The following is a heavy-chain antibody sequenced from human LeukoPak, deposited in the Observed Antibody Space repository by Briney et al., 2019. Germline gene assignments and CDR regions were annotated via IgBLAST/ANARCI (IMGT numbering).Heavy chain of an antibody. Sequence: GASVKVSCKASGYTFTSYGISWVRQAPGQGLEWMGWISGYNGNKKYVQKLQGRVTMTTDTSRSTAYMELRSLRSDDTAVYYCARDIRYDSSGYYYYWFDSWGQGTLVTVSS. CDR1: GYTFTSYG. CDR2: ISGYNGNK. J-gene: IGHJ5*01. CDR3: ARDIRYDSSGYYYYWFDS. D-gene: IGHD3-22*01. V-gene: IGHV1-18*01.